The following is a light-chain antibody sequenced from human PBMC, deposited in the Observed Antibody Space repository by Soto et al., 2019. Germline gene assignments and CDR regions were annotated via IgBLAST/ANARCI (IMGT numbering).Light chain of an antibody. CDR3: AAWDDSLNGRV. J-gene: IGLJ3*02. CDR1: SSNIGSNT. CDR2: INN. Sequence: QSVLTQPPSASGTPGQRVTISCSGSSSNIGSNTVHWYQQLPGTAPKLLIFINNQRPSGVPDRFSGSKSGTSASLAISGLQSEDEAEYYCAAWDDSLNGRVFGGGTKLTVL. V-gene: IGLV1-44*01.